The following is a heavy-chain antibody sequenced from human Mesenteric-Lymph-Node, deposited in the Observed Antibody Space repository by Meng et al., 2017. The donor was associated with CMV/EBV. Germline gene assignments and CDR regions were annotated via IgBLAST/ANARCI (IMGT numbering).Heavy chain of an antibody. J-gene: IGHJ4*02. D-gene: IGHD3-10*01. V-gene: IGHV3-30*01. CDR3: EQLRRMVDIDY. Sequence: GGVGGGVVPPGLSLTLCCAASGLTFSSYAMHWGRQATGKGSEWVAVISYDGSNKYYAESVKGRFTISRDNSKNTMYLQMNSLRAEDMAVYYCEQLRRMVDIDYWGQGTLVTVSS. CDR1: GLTFSSYA. CDR2: ISYDGSNK.